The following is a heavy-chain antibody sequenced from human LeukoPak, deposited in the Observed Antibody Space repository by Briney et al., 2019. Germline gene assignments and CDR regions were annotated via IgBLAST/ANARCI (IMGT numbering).Heavy chain of an antibody. J-gene: IGHJ4*02. Sequence: GGSLRLSCAASGFTFSSYWMHWVRQAPGKGLVWVSRINSDGSSTSYADSVKGRFTISRDNAKNTLYLQMNSLRAEDTAVYYCARGSPAARTFDCWGQGTLVTVSS. D-gene: IGHD2-2*01. CDR3: ARGSPAARTFDC. CDR1: GFTFSSYW. CDR2: INSDGSST. V-gene: IGHV3-74*01.